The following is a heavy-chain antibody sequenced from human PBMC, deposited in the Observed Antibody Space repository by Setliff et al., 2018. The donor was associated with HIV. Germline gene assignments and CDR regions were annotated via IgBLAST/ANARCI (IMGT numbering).Heavy chain of an antibody. CDR2: VHHTGTT. CDR1: GVSVSSGGYY. V-gene: IGHV4-31*03. CDR3: ARGESSTWGLAEHFQH. Sequence: SETLSLTCTVSGVSVSSGGYYWSWIHQHPGKGLEWIGDVHHTGTTYLNPSLKSRITISVDTSKNQFSLKLGFVTAADTAVYHCARGESSTWGLAEHFQHWGHGTLVTVSS. J-gene: IGHJ1*01. D-gene: IGHD2-2*01.